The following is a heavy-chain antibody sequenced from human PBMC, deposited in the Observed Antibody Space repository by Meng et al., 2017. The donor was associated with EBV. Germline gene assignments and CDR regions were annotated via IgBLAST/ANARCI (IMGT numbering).Heavy chain of an antibody. CDR3: ARDGRLYDTPSPFDY. CDR1: GYTFTSYG. CDR2: ISAYNGNT. Sequence: VQRWQYGAEVRKPGASGKVSCKASGYTFTSYGTSWVRQATGQGLEWMGWISAYNGNTNYAQKLQGRVTMTTDTSTSTAYMELRSLRSDDTAVYYCARDGRLYDTPSPFDYWGQGTLVTVSS. V-gene: IGHV1-18*01. D-gene: IGHD3-22*01. J-gene: IGHJ4*02.